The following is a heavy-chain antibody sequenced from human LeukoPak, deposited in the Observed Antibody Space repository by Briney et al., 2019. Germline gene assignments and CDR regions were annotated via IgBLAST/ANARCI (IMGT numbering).Heavy chain of an antibody. CDR2: INPNSGGT. D-gene: IGHD1-26*01. V-gene: IGHV1-2*06. Sequence: ASVKVSCKASGYTFTGYYIHWVRQAPGQGLEWMGRINPNSGGTNYAQKFQGRVTMTRDTSISTAYMELSRLTSDDTAVYYCARDATSEWELLNWGQGTLVTVSS. CDR1: GYTFTGYY. CDR3: ARDATSEWELLN. J-gene: IGHJ4*02.